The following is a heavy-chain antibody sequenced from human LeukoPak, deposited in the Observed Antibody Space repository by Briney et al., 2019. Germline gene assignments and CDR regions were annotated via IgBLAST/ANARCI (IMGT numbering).Heavy chain of an antibody. D-gene: IGHD2-2*01. CDR3: ARSTSYHFDS. CDR1: GFTFSSYT. J-gene: IGHJ4*02. Sequence: PGGSLRLSCAASGFTFSSYTMHWVRQAPGKGLEWVSVIYAGGAAYYADYVKGRFTISRDTSNNTLILQMHSLGVEDTAVYYCARSTSYHFDSWGQGTLVTVSS. V-gene: IGHV3-53*01. CDR2: IYAGGAA.